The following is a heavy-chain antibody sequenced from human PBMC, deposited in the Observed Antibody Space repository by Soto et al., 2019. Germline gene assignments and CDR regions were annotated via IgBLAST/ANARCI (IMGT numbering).Heavy chain of an antibody. CDR1: GGSFSTYG. D-gene: IGHD4-17*01. Sequence: QVQLVQSGAEVKKPGSSVKVSCKASGGSFSTYGINWVRLAPGQGLEWMGGIIPKFGTTNYAQKFQGRVTITADESTNPAYMELNYLRSEDTAVYFCARELDPYYGGNSLSLDHWGQGTLVTVSS. CDR2: IIPKFGTT. J-gene: IGHJ4*02. CDR3: ARELDPYYGGNSLSLDH. V-gene: IGHV1-69*13.